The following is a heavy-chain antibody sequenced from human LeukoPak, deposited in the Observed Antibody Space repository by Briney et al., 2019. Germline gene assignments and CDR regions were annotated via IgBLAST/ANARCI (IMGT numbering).Heavy chain of an antibody. J-gene: IGHJ5*02. CDR1: GGSISSYY. D-gene: IGHD4/OR15-4a*01. CDR2: IYYSGST. Sequence: SETLSLTCTVSGGSISSYYWSWIRQPPGKGLEWIGYIYYSGSTNYNPSLKSRVTISVDTSKNQFSLKLSSVTAADTAVYYCAREINLTWFDPWGQGTLVTVSS. V-gene: IGHV4-59*01. CDR3: AREINLTWFDP.